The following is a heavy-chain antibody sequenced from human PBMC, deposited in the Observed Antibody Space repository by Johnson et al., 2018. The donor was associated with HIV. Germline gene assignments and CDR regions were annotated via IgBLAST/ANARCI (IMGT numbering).Heavy chain of an antibody. CDR1: GFTFSSYG. V-gene: IGHV3-30*02. Sequence: QVQLVESGGGVVQPGGSRRLSCAASGFTFSSYGMHWVRQAPGKGLEWVAFIRYDGSNKDYADSVKGRFTISRDNSRNTLYLQMKSLRAEDTAVYYCSRASPRSITIFGVVDDAFNIWGQGTMVTVSS. J-gene: IGHJ3*02. CDR2: IRYDGSNK. CDR3: SRASPRSITIFGVVDDAFNI. D-gene: IGHD3-3*01.